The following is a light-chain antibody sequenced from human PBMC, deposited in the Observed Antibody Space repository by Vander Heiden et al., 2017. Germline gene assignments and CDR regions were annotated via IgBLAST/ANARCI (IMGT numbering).Light chain of an antibody. J-gene: IGKJ1*01. CDR1: QTFSSSY. Sequence: EIVLTQSPATLSLSPGERATISFRAGQTFSSSYLGWLQQRPGQPPRLLIFGTDRRATGIPDRFSGSGSETDFTLTISRLEPEDFAVYYLHQYGSTPWKFGQGTKVEMK. V-gene: IGKV3-20*01. CDR2: GTD. CDR3: HQYGSTPWK.